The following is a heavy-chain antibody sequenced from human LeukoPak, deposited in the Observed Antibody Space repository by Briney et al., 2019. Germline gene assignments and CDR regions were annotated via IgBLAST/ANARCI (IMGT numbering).Heavy chain of an antibody. J-gene: IGHJ5*02. CDR1: GGSFSGYY. CDR3: ARGEMVATTSYWFDP. D-gene: IGHD5-12*01. V-gene: IGHV4-34*01. CDR2: INHSGST. Sequence: KPSETLSLTCAVYGGSFSGYYWSWIRQPPGKGLEWIGEINHSGSTNYNPSLKSRVTISVDTSKNQFSLKLSSVTAADTAVYYCARGEMVATTSYWFDPWGQGTLVTVSS.